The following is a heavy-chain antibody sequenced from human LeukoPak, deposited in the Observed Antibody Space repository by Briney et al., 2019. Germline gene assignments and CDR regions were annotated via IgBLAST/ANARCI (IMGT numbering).Heavy chain of an antibody. CDR1: GGSISSYY. Sequence: SETLSLTCTVSGGSISSYYWSWIRQPPGKGLEWIGYIYYSGSTNYNPSLKSRVTISVDTSKNQFSLKLSSVTAADTAVYYCARVDFWSGYRNFDYWGQGTLVTVSS. CDR2: IYYSGST. CDR3: ARVDFWSGYRNFDY. V-gene: IGHV4-59*01. D-gene: IGHD3-3*01. J-gene: IGHJ4*02.